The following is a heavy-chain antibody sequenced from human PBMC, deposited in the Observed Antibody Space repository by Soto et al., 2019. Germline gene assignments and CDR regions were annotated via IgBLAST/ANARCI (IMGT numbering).Heavy chain of an antibody. D-gene: IGHD3-10*01. Sequence: EVQLLESGGGLVQPGGSLRLSCAASGFTFSCYVMSWVRQAPGKGLDWVSAISGSGGITYYADSVKGRFTISRDNSKNRLYLQMNSLRAEDTAVYYCATLQGTYYYGSGSYYLPYWGQGTLVTVSS. J-gene: IGHJ4*02. CDR1: GFTFSCYV. V-gene: IGHV3-23*01. CDR3: ATLQGTYYYGSGSYYLPY. CDR2: ISGSGGIT.